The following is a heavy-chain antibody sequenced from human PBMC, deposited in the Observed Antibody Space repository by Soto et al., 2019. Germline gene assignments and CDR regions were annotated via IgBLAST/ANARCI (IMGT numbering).Heavy chain of an antibody. V-gene: IGHV3-9*01. CDR2: ISWYGYSI. CDR1: GFTFDDHV. J-gene: IGHJ6*02. Sequence: EVQLVESGGGLVHPGRSLRLSCVASGFTFDDHVMHWVRQVPGKGLEWVGHISWYGYSIAYGGSVRGRFTISRDNAKNTLYLQMNSLRPEDTALYYCARSWSGSTSGRVDVWGQGTTVTVSS. CDR3: ARSWSGSTSGRVDV. D-gene: IGHD3-3*01.